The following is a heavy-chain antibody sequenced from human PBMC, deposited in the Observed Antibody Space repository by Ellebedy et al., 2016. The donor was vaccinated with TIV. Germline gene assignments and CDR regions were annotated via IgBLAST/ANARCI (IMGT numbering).Heavy chain of an antibody. CDR3: ARERNYYFDL. Sequence: GESLKLSCAVSGFPFSDHYMNRVRQAPGKGLEWVGFIRSKAYGGTTEYAASVRGRFTISRDDSKNSLYLQMNSLKTEDTAVYYCARERNYYFDLWGRGTLVTVSS. V-gene: IGHV3-72*01. CDR2: IRSKAYGGTT. CDR1: GFPFSDHY. D-gene: IGHD1-7*01. J-gene: IGHJ2*01.